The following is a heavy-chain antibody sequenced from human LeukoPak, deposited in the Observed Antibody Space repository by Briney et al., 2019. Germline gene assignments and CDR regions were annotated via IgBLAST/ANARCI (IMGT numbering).Heavy chain of an antibody. CDR3: ARDLGCTNGVCYIYYYYGMDV. J-gene: IGHJ6*02. CDR2: ISAYNGNT. CDR1: GYTFTSYG. V-gene: IGHV1-18*01. Sequence: EASMKVSCKASGYTFTSYGISWVRQAPGQGLEWMGWISAYNGNTNYAQKLQGRVTMTTDTSTSTAYMELRSLRSDDTAVYYCARDLGCTNGVCYIYYYYGMDVWGQGTTVTVSS. D-gene: IGHD2-8*01.